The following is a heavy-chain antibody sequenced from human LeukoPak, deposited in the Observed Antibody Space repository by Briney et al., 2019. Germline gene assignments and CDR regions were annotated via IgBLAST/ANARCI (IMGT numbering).Heavy chain of an antibody. D-gene: IGHD3-10*01. J-gene: IGHJ6*02. V-gene: IGHV3-30-3*01. CDR1: GFTFSSYA. CDR2: ISYDGSNK. Sequence: PGGSLRLSCAASGFTFSSYAMHWVRQAPGKGLEWVAVISYDGSNKYYADSVKGRFTISRDNSKNTLYLQMNSLRAEDTAVYYCARDTYYYGSGKGKFYYYYGMDVWGQGTTVTVSS. CDR3: ARDTYYYGSGKGKFYYYYGMDV.